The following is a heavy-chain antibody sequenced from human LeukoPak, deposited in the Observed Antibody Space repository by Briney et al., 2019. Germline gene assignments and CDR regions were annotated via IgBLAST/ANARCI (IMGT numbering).Heavy chain of an antibody. CDR3: ARIGIAAAVGSF. D-gene: IGHD6-13*01. CDR1: GFTFSSYG. V-gene: IGHV3-33*01. J-gene: IGHJ4*02. CDR2: IWYDGSNK. Sequence: GGSLRLSCAASGFTFSSYGMHWVRQAPGKGLEWVAVIWYDGSNKYYADSVKGRFTTSRDNSKNTLYLQMNSLRAEDTAVYYCARIGIAAAVGSFWGQGTLVTVSS.